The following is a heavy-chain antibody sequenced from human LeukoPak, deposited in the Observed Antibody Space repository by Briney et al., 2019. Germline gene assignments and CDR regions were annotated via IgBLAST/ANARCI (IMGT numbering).Heavy chain of an antibody. D-gene: IGHD3-10*01. Sequence: ASVKVSCKASGYTFTGYYMHWVRQAPGQGLEWMGWINPNSGGTNYAQKFRGRVTMTRDTSISTAYMELSRLRSDDTAVYYCAGDFSSTMVRGVVKYFQHWGQGTLVTVSS. J-gene: IGHJ1*01. CDR3: AGDFSSTMVRGVVKYFQH. CDR2: INPNSGGT. V-gene: IGHV1-2*02. CDR1: GYTFTGYY.